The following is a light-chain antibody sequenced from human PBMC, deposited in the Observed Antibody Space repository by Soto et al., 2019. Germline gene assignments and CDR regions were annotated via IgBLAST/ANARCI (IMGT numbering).Light chain of an antibody. J-gene: IGKJ1*01. CDR2: EAS. V-gene: IGKV3-15*01. Sequence: EIVMTQSPATLSVSPGERATLSCRASQSVSSNLAWYQQKPGQSPRLLIYEASTRATGIPARFSGSGSGTEFTLTISSLQSEDFAVYYCQQYKNWPTFGQGTKVDIK. CDR1: QSVSSN. CDR3: QQYKNWPT.